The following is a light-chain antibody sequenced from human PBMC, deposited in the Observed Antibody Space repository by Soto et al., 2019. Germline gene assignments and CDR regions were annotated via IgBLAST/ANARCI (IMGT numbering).Light chain of an antibody. Sequence: VLTQPPSASGTPGQRVTISCSGSSSNIGSNYVFWYRQFPGTAPKVLIYRNNQRPSGVPDRFSGSKSGTSASLAISGLRSEDDADYYCAAWDDGLSGWVFGGGTKLTVL. V-gene: IGLV1-47*01. CDR3: AAWDDGLSGWV. J-gene: IGLJ3*02. CDR1: SSNIGSNY. CDR2: RNN.